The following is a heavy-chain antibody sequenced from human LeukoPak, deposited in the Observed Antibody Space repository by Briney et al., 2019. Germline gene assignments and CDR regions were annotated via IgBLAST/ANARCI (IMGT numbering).Heavy chain of an antibody. V-gene: IGHV4-4*07. CDR2: IYTSGST. Sequence: SETLSLTCTVSGGSISSYYWSWIRQPAGKGLEWIGRIYTSGSTNYNPSLKSRVTMSVDTSKNQFSLKLSSVTAADTAVYYCARGGYYDFWSGYLAFDYWGQGTLVTVSS. CDR3: ARGGYYDFWSGYLAFDY. CDR1: GGSISSYY. J-gene: IGHJ4*02. D-gene: IGHD3-3*01.